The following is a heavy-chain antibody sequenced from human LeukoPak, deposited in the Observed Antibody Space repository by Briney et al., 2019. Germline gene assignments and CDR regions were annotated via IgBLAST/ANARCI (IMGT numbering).Heavy chain of an antibody. V-gene: IGHV3-7*03. J-gene: IGHJ6*02. Sequence: RSGGSLRLSCAASGFTFSRHWMTWVRQAPGKGLEWVASINHNGNVNYYVDSVKGRFTISRDNAKNSLYLQMSNLRAEDTAVYFCARGGGLDVWGQGATVTVSS. CDR1: GFTFSRHW. D-gene: IGHD3-16*01. CDR3: ARGGGLDV. CDR2: INHNGNVN.